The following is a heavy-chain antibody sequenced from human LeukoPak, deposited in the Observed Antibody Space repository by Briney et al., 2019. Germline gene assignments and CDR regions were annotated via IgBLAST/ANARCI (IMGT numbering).Heavy chain of an antibody. Sequence: PGGSLRLSCEASGFSFSDAWMSWVRQAPGKGLEWVGRIKSSGDGGTTDYTAPVKGRFTISRDDSRNTVFLQMNTLKTEDTAVYYCTTDVGYWGQGTLVTVSS. J-gene: IGHJ4*02. CDR2: IKSSGDGGTT. D-gene: IGHD2-15*01. V-gene: IGHV3-15*01. CDR3: TTDVGY. CDR1: GFSFSDAW.